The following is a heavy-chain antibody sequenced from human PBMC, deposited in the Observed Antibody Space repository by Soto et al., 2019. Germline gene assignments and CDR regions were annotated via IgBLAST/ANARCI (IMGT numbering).Heavy chain of an antibody. CDR1: GGSISSSSYY. D-gene: IGHD6-13*01. CDR2: IYYSGST. Sequence: SETLSLTCTVSGGSISSSSYYWGWIRQPPGKGLEWIGSIYYSGSTYYNPSLKSRVTISVDTSKNQFSLKLSSVTAADTAVYYCARHTTFIAAFDYWGQGXLVTVSS. CDR3: ARHTTFIAAFDY. J-gene: IGHJ4*02. V-gene: IGHV4-39*01.